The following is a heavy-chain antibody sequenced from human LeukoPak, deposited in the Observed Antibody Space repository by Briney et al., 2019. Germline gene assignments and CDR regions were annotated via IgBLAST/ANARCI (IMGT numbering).Heavy chain of an antibody. Sequence: SVKVSCKASGGTFSSYAISWVRQAPGPGLEWMGRIIPILGIANYAQKFQGRVTITADKSTSTAYMELSSLRSEDTAVYYCARVYCSGGSCYSYLDYWGQGTLVTVSS. V-gene: IGHV1-69*04. D-gene: IGHD2-15*01. CDR3: ARVYCSGGSCYSYLDY. CDR2: IIPILGIA. J-gene: IGHJ4*02. CDR1: GGTFSSYA.